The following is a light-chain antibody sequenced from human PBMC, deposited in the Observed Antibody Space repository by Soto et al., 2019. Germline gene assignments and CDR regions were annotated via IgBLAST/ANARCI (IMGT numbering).Light chain of an antibody. CDR3: QTWGTGVV. Sequence: QAVVTQSPSASASLGASVKLTCTLSSGHSSYAIAWHQQQPEKGPRYLMKLNSDGSHSKGDGIPDRFSGSSSGAERYLTISSLQFEDEADYYCQTWGTGVVLGGGTKVTVL. CDR1: SGHSSYA. J-gene: IGLJ2*01. CDR2: LNSDGSH. V-gene: IGLV4-69*01.